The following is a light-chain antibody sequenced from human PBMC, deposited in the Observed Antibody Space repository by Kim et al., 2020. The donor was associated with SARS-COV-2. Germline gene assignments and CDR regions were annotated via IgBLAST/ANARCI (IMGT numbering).Light chain of an antibody. Sequence: PGEGATLSCRASQSASNSQLAWYQQKPGQPPRLLVFGASSRATGIPDRFSGSGSGTDFTLTISRLESEDFAVYYCQQYGSSRPLTFGGGTKVDIK. V-gene: IGKV3-20*01. CDR2: GAS. CDR3: QQYGSSRPLT. J-gene: IGKJ4*01. CDR1: QSASNSQ.